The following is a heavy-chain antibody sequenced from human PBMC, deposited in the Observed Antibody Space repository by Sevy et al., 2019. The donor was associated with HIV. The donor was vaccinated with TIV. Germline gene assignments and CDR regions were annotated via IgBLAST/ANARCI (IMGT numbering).Heavy chain of an antibody. J-gene: IGHJ3*01. Sequence: GGSLRLSCAASGFIFSSFGMHWVRQAPGKGLEWVTFIRYDGSTKYYVECVKVRFTISRDNSKNILYLQMNSLRPEDTAVYYCAKGLGMVQGALLSDDVWGQGTMVTVSS. D-gene: IGHD3-10*01. CDR1: GFIFSSFG. V-gene: IGHV3-30*02. CDR3: AKGLGMVQGALLSDDV. CDR2: IRYDGSTK.